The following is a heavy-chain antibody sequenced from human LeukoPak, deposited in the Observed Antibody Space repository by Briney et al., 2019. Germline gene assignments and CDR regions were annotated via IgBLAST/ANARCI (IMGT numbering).Heavy chain of an antibody. CDR2: ISAYNGNT. D-gene: IGHD2-15*01. J-gene: IGHJ6*02. CDR3: ARDQSDIVVVVAAEDYYYYGMDV. V-gene: IGHV1-18*01. Sequence: ATVKVSCTASGYTFTSYGISWVRQAPGQGLEWMGWISAYNGNTNYAQKLQGRVTMTTDTSTSTAYMELRSLRSDDTAVYYCARDQSDIVVVVAAEDYYYYGMDVWGQGTTVTVSS. CDR1: GYTFTSYG.